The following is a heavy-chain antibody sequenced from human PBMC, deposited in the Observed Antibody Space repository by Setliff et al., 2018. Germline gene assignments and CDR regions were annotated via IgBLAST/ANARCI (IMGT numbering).Heavy chain of an antibody. J-gene: IGHJ4*02. CDR1: YFTFNRDA. CDR2: ISGSGGST. D-gene: IGHD2-21*02. CDR3: AKGHLSVAHCGADCYPFDS. V-gene: IGHV3-23*01. Sequence: GGSLRLSCAASYFTFNRDALSWVRQAPGKGLEWVAAISGSGGSTYYANSVKGRFIVSRDNSKSTVYLQMNRLRGDDTAVYYCAKGHLSVAHCGADCYPFDSWGQGTLVTVPQ.